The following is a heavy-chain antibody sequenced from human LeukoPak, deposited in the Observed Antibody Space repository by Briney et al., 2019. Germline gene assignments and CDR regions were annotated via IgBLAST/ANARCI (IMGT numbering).Heavy chain of an antibody. Sequence: SETLSLTCTVSGGSISSYYWSWIRQPPGRGLEWVGSISHRGSTYYNPSLRSRITISLDRSKQKFSLKLTSVTAADTAVYFCARGAEYYAIWRGYAGYSDYWGQGISVTVSS. CDR3: ARGAEYYAIWRGYAGYSDY. D-gene: IGHD3-3*01. J-gene: IGHJ4*02. V-gene: IGHV4-38-2*02. CDR1: GGSISSYY. CDR2: ISHRGST.